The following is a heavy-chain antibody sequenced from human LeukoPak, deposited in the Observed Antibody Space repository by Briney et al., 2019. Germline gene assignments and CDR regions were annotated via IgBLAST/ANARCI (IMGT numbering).Heavy chain of an antibody. CDR3: TRAVRDIVVVPAAAYYYYYMDV. D-gene: IGHD2-2*01. Sequence: GGSLRLSCTASGFTFGDYAMSWVRQAPGKGLEWVGFIRSKAYGGTTEYAASVKGRFTISRGDSKSIAYLQMNSLKTEDTAVYYCTRAVRDIVVVPAAAYYYYYMDVWGKGTTVTVSS. CDR1: GFTFGDYA. J-gene: IGHJ6*03. V-gene: IGHV3-49*04. CDR2: IRSKAYGGTT.